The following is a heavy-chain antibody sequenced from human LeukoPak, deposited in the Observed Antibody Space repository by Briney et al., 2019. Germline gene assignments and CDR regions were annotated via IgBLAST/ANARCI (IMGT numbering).Heavy chain of an antibody. V-gene: IGHV4-34*01. D-gene: IGHD3-22*01. CDR1: GGSFSGYY. CDR3: ARSSGYYYYYGMDV. J-gene: IGHJ6*02. Sequence: PSETLSLTCAVYGGSFSGYYWSWIRQPPGKGLEWIGEINHSGSTNYNPSLKSRVTISVDTSKNQFSLKLSSVTAADTVVYYCARSSGYYYYYGMDVWGQGTTVTVSS. CDR2: INHSGST.